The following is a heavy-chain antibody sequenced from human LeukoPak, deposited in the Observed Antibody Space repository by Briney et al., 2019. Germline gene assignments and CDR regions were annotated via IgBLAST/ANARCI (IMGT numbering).Heavy chain of an antibody. V-gene: IGHV3-23*01. Sequence: PGGTLRLSCAASGFTFSRFGLSWVRQAPGKGLEWVSAISGSGGSTYYADSVKGRFTISRDNSKNTLYLQMNSLTAEDTAVYYCAKDHLPGIVVADRDYWGQGTLVTVSS. CDR2: ISGSGGST. CDR1: GFTFSRFG. J-gene: IGHJ4*02. CDR3: AKDHLPGIVVADRDY. D-gene: IGHD6-19*01.